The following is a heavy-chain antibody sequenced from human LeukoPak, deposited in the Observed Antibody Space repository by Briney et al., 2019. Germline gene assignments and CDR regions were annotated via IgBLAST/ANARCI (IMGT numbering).Heavy chain of an antibody. CDR3: ARASDVGLLWFGELSGLDY. CDR2: IYHSGST. D-gene: IGHD3-10*01. V-gene: IGHV4-38-2*02. CDR1: GYSISSGYY. Sequence: PSETLSLTCTVSGYSISSGYYWGWIRQPPGKGLEWIGSIYHSGSTNYNPSLKSRVTISVDTSKNQFSLKLSSVTAADTAVYYCARASDVGLLWFGELSGLDYWGQGTLVTVSS. J-gene: IGHJ4*02.